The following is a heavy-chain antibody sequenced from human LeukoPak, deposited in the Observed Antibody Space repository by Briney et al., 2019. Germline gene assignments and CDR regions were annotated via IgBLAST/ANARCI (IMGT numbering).Heavy chain of an antibody. CDR1: GGSVRSYW. CDR3: ARQGYTVSYYFLDY. CDR2: IYSTGST. Sequence: SETLSLTCDVSGGSVRSYWWGWVRQPAGKGLEWLGRIYSTGSTRFNPSLKSRLTLSIDTSTNQSSLTLTSVTAADTAVYFCARQGYTVSYYFLDYWSQGTLVTVSS. D-gene: IGHD1-26*01. J-gene: IGHJ4*02. V-gene: IGHV4-4*07.